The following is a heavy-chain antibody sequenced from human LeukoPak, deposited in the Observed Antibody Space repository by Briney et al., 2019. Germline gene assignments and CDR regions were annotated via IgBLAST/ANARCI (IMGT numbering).Heavy chain of an antibody. CDR3: ATYPYIAVAGTYFDY. Sequence: ASVKVSCKASGYTFTSYYMHWVRQAPGQGLEWMGIINPSGGSTSYAQKFQGRVTMTRDMSTSTVYMGLSSLRSEDTAVYYCATYPYIAVAGTYFDYWGQGTLVTVSS. CDR2: INPSGGST. V-gene: IGHV1-46*01. J-gene: IGHJ4*02. CDR1: GYTFTSYY. D-gene: IGHD6-19*01.